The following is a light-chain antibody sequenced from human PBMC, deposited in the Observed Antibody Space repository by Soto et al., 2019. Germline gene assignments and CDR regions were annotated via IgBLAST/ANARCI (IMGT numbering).Light chain of an antibody. J-gene: IGKJ1*01. Sequence: AIQLTQSPSSLSASVGDRITITCRASQGIRSDLGWDQQKPGKAPKLLIYGASSLHGGVPSRFSGSGSGSDFPLTSSSRQPEDFATYYCLQDYKFPWTFGQGTQVEIK. CDR1: QGIRSD. V-gene: IGKV1-6*02. CDR2: GAS. CDR3: LQDYKFPWT.